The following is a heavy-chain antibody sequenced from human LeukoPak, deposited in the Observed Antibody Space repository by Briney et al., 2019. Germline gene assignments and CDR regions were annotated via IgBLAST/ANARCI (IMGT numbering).Heavy chain of an antibody. Sequence: ASVKVSCKASGGTFSSYAISWVRQAPGQGLEWMGGIIPIFGTANYAQKFQGRVTITADESTSTAYMELSSLRSEDTAVYYCARGPYSSSWYRRGGVDYWGQGTLVTVSS. D-gene: IGHD6-13*01. CDR3: ARGPYSSSWYRRGGVDY. CDR2: IIPIFGTA. J-gene: IGHJ4*02. CDR1: GGTFSSYA. V-gene: IGHV1-69*13.